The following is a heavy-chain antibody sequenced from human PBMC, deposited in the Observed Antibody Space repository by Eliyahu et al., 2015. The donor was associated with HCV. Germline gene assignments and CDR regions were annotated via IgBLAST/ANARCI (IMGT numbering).Heavy chain of an antibody. CDR1: SFSGYY. D-gene: IGHD4-17*01. J-gene: IGHJ3*02. CDR3: ARDPGWVTTMRNAFDI. V-gene: IGHV4-34*01. CDR2: INHSGST. Sequence: SFSGYYWSWIRQPPGKGLEWIGEINHSGSTNYNPSLKSRVTISVDTSKNQFSLKLSSVTAADTAVYYCARDPGWVTTMRNAFDIWGQGTMVTVSS.